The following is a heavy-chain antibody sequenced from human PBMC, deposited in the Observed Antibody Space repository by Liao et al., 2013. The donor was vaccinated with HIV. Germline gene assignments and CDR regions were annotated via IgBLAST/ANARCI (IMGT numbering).Heavy chain of an antibody. J-gene: IGHJ6*03. D-gene: IGHD1-1*01. CDR1: GGSVSRSIDY. Sequence: QLQLQESGPGLVKPSETLSLTCTVSGGSVSRSIDYWGWIRQTPGKGLEWIGSVSYGGATYYNPSLKSRVAISIDTSNSQFSLRLSSVTAADTAFYYCARELLQLQNHFYMDVWGKGTTVTVSS. V-gene: IGHV4-39*07. CDR3: ARELLQLQNHFYMDV. CDR2: VSYGGAT.